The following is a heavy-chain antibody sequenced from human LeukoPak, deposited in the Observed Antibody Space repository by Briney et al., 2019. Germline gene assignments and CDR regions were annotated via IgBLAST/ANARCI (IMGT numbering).Heavy chain of an antibody. J-gene: IGHJ6*04. CDR3: AELGITMIGGV. Sequence: GSLRLSCAASGFTFDDYSMSWVRQAPGKGLEWVSGINWNGGSTGYADSVKGRFTISRDNAKNSLYLQMNSLRAEDTAVYYCAELGITMIGGVWGKGTTVTISS. D-gene: IGHD3-10*02. CDR2: INWNGGST. CDR1: GFTFDDYS. V-gene: IGHV3-20*04.